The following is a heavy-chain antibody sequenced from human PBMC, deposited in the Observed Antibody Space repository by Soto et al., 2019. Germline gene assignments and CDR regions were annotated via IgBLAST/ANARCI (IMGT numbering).Heavy chain of an antibody. V-gene: IGHV3-21*01. Sequence: GESLILSCETSGFTFNDYTMYWVRQAPEKGLEWVSSISSSGTYIYYADSVKGRFAISRDNANNVMYLQMDTLRAEDTAVYYCVRAGHVFDVHYYGMDLWAQGTTVTFSS. CDR1: GFTFNDYT. CDR3: VRAGHVFDVHYYGMDL. CDR2: ISSSGTYI. D-gene: IGHD3-10*01. J-gene: IGHJ6*02.